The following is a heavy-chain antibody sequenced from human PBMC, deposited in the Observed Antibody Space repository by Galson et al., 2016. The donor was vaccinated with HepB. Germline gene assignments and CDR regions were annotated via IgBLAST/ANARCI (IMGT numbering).Heavy chain of an antibody. D-gene: IGHD6-13*01. V-gene: IGHV3-30*18. CDR2: ISRDGSLK. CDR1: GFTFRNYG. CDR3: AKGMAAARTNWFDP. Sequence: SLRLSCAASGFTFRNYGMHWVRQAPGQGLEWVAIISRDGSLKFYADSVKGRFTISRDNSKNTLYLQMNSLRPEDTAIYYCAKGMAAARTNWFDPWGQGVLVTVSS. J-gene: IGHJ5*02.